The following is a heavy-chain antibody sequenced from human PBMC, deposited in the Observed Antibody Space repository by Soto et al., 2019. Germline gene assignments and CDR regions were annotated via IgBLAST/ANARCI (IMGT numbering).Heavy chain of an antibody. CDR3: ARGSGYGSFT. V-gene: IGHV4-38-2*01. J-gene: IGHJ5*02. CDR1: GYSISSGYY. D-gene: IGHD5-12*01. Sequence: PSETLSLTCVVSGYSISSGYYWGWIRQPPGMGLEWIGSIYHSGSTYYNPSLKSRVTISVDTSKNQFSLRLSSVTAADTAVYYCARGSGYGSFTWGQGTLVTVS. CDR2: IYHSGST.